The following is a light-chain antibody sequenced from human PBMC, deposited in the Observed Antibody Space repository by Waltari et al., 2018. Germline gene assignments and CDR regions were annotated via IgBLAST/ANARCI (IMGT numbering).Light chain of an antibody. Sequence: DIVMTQSPDSLAVALGERATIYCKSIQIVLSSSNNKNYLGWYQQKPGPPPNLLVSWASTRESGVPDRFSGSGSGTDFTLPISSLQAEDVAVYYCQQCYNFPYTFGQGTKLEIK. J-gene: IGKJ2*01. V-gene: IGKV4-1*01. CDR1: QIVLSSSNNKNY. CDR2: WAS. CDR3: QQCYNFPYT.